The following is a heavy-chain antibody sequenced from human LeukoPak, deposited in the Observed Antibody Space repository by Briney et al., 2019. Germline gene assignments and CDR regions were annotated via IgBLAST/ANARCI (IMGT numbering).Heavy chain of an antibody. V-gene: IGHV4-59*01. Sequence: SETLSLTCTVSGGSISSYYWSWIRQPPGKGLEWIGYIYDSGSTNYNPSLRSRVTISVDTSKNQFSLKLSSVTAADTAVYYCARGGSGYDSFYYYGMDAWGQGTTVIVSS. J-gene: IGHJ6*02. CDR1: GGSISSYY. CDR2: IYDSGST. D-gene: IGHD5-12*01. CDR3: ARGGSGYDSFYYYGMDA.